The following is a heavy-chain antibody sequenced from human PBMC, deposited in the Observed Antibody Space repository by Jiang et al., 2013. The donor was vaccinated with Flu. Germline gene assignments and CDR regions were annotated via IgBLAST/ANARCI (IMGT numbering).Heavy chain of an antibody. Sequence: LVKPSETLSLTCAVYGGSLSGYFWSWIRQSPGQGLEWIGDVNPAGVTKYNPSLKSRVTISIDTSKYQFSLNLNSVTAADTAVYYCATGDYTSSPFDYWGQGTLVTVSS. J-gene: IGHJ4*02. D-gene: IGHD5-12*01. CDR2: VNPAGVT. CDR1: GGSLSGYF. V-gene: IGHV4-34*01. CDR3: ATGDYTSSPFDY.